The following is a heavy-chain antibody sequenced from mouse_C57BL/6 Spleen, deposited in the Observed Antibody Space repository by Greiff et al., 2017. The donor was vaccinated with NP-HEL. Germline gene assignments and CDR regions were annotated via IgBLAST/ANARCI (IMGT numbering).Heavy chain of an antibody. D-gene: IGHD4-1*01. J-gene: IGHJ3*01. CDR2: IYPGDGDT. V-gene: IGHV1-82*01. CDR1: GYAFSSSW. CDR3: ARGLGRRAY. Sequence: VQLQQSGPELVKPGASVKISCKASGYAFSSSWMNWVKQRPGKGLEWIGRIYPGDGDTNYNGKFKGKATLTADKSSSTAYMQLSSLTSEDSAVYGGARGLGRRAYWGQGTLVTVSA.